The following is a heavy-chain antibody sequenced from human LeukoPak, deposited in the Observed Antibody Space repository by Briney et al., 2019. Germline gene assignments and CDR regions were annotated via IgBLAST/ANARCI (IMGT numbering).Heavy chain of an antibody. V-gene: IGHV3-9*01. Sequence: GGSLRLSCAASGFTFDDYAMHWVRQAPGKGLEWVSGISWNSGSIGYADSVKGRFTISRDNAKNSLYLQMNSLRAEDTALYYCAKDIERCCRSTSCYQYFDYWGQGTLVTVSS. CDR3: AKDIERCCRSTSCYQYFDY. J-gene: IGHJ4*02. CDR1: GFTFDDYA. CDR2: ISWNSGSI. D-gene: IGHD2-2*01.